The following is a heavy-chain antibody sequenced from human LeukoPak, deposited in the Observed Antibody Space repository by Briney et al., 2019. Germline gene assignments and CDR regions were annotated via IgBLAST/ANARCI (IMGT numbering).Heavy chain of an antibody. Sequence: SETLSLTCTVSGGSISSGSYYWSWIRQPAGKGLEWIGRIYTSGSTNYNPSLKSRVTISVDTSKNQFSLKLSSVTAADTAVYYCARTDGSWYENWFDPWGQGTLVTVSS. V-gene: IGHV4-61*02. CDR2: IYTSGST. D-gene: IGHD6-13*01. CDR1: GGSISSGSYY. J-gene: IGHJ5*02. CDR3: ARTDGSWYENWFDP.